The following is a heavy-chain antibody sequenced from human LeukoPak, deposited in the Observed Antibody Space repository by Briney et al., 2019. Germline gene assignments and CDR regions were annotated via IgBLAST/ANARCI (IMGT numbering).Heavy chain of an antibody. D-gene: IGHD6-13*01. Sequence: PSETLSLTCAVSGGSISSSNWWSWVRQPPGKGLEWIGEIYHSGSTNYNPSLKSRVTISVDKSKNQFSLKLSSVTAADTAVYYCARGPLVAAGTSNWFDPWGQGTLVTVSS. V-gene: IGHV4-4*02. J-gene: IGHJ5*02. CDR3: ARGPLVAAGTSNWFDP. CDR2: IYHSGST. CDR1: GGSISSSNW.